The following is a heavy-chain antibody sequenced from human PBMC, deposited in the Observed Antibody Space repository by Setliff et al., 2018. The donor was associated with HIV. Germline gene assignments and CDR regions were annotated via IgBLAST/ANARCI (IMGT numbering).Heavy chain of an antibody. Sequence: ASVKVSCKASGGTFSIYAISWVRQAPGQGLEWMGGIIPIFGIPNYAQKLQGRVTITADESTSTAYMELSRLTSDDTAVYYCATVDDVSQIYFDPWGQGTLVTVSS. D-gene: IGHD3-3*01. CDR3: ATVDDVSQIYFDP. CDR2: IIPIFGIP. V-gene: IGHV1-69*13. CDR1: GGTFSIYA. J-gene: IGHJ4*02.